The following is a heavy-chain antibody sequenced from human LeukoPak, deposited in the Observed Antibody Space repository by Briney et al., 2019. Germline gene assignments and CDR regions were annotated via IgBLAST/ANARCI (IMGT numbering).Heavy chain of an antibody. CDR3: VRERYHGSGAPKFDY. V-gene: IGHV3-21*01. Sequence: GGSLRLSCAASGFSLSSYEMNWVRQAPGKGLEWVASISISTSYIYYADSVRGRFTISRDNAKNSLYLQMNSLRVDDTAVYYCVRERYHGSGAPKFDYWGQGTLVTVSS. CDR2: ISISTSYI. CDR1: GFSLSSYE. D-gene: IGHD3-10*01. J-gene: IGHJ4*02.